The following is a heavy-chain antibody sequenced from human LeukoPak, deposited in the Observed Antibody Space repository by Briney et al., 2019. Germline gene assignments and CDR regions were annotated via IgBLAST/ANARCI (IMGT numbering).Heavy chain of an antibody. Sequence: SETLSLTCAVYGGSFSGYYWSWIRQPPGKGLEWIGEINHSGSTNYNPSLESRVTISVDTSKNQFSLKLSSVTAADTAVYYCARGIQLWLRFWGQGTLVTVPS. CDR2: INHSGST. CDR1: GGSFSGYY. V-gene: IGHV4-34*01. J-gene: IGHJ4*02. CDR3: ARGIQLWLRF. D-gene: IGHD5-18*01.